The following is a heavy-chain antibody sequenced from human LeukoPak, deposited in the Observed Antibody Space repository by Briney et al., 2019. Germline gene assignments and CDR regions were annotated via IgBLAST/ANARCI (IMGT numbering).Heavy chain of an antibody. D-gene: IGHD3-22*01. V-gene: IGHV3-23*01. Sequence: SGISNGGAYRNYADSVKGRLTISRDNSKNTLYLQMNSLRAEDTAVYYCARERTYYDSSGYYFDYWGQGTLVTVSS. J-gene: IGHJ4*02. CDR2: ISNGGAYR. CDR3: ARERTYYDSSGYYFDY.